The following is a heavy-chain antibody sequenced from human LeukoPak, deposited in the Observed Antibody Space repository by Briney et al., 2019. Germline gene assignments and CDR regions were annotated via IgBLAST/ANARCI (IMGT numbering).Heavy chain of an antibody. D-gene: IGHD5-12*01. J-gene: IGHJ4*02. V-gene: IGHV4-59*01. CDR2: ISSGGST. CDR1: GASISRYF. CDR3: ARGDDYKSTLFDY. Sequence: SETLSLTCTVSGASISRYFWNWIRQPPGKELEWIGYISSGGSTNYNPSLKSRVTISIDTSKNQFSLKLTSATAADTAVYYCARGDDYKSTLFDYWGQGALVTVSS.